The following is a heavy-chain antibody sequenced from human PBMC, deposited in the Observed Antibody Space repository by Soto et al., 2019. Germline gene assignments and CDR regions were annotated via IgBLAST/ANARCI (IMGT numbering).Heavy chain of an antibody. Sequence: SETLSLTCTVSGGSISSGDYYWSWIRQPPGKGLECIGHIYYSGSTYYNPSLKSRVTIALDASKNQFSLKLSSVTAADTAVYYCGRDPGARGFANWGKETLLTVAS. CDR1: GGSISSGDYY. CDR2: IYYSGST. J-gene: IGHJ4*02. CDR3: GRDPGARGFAN. D-gene: IGHD7-27*01. V-gene: IGHV4-30-4*01.